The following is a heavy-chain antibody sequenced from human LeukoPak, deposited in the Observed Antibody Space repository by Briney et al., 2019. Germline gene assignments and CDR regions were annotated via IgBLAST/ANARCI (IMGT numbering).Heavy chain of an antibody. Sequence: GGSLRLSCAASGFTFSDYYMSWIRQAPGKGLEWVSYISSSGSTIYYADSVKGRFTISRDNAKNSLYLQMNSLRAEDTAVYYCASDGFYYYDSSGYWPYGMDVWGQGTTVTVSS. CDR2: ISSSGSTI. D-gene: IGHD3-22*01. CDR3: ASDGFYYYDSSGYWPYGMDV. CDR1: GFTFSDYY. V-gene: IGHV3-11*01. J-gene: IGHJ6*02.